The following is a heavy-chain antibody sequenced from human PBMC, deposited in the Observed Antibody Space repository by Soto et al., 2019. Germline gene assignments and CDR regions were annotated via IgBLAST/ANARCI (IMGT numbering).Heavy chain of an antibody. CDR1: GDSLSSGGHY. Sequence: SETLSLTCTVSGDSLSSGGHYWSWIRQHPGKGLEWIGHIYDSVNTYYSPSLRSRVTISADMPKNQFSLNLRSVTAADTAVYYCARVDHRGYFAILTDYWGQGTLVTVSS. CDR3: ARVDHRGYFAILTDY. CDR2: IYDSVNT. V-gene: IGHV4-31*03. D-gene: IGHD3-9*01. J-gene: IGHJ4*02.